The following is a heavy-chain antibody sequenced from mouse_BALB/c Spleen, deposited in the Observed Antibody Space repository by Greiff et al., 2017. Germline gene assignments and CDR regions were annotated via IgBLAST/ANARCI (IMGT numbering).Heavy chain of an antibody. CDR3: ARRDGYWYFDV. CDR2: ISSGGGST. V-gene: IGHV5-12-1*01. J-gene: IGHJ1*01. D-gene: IGHD2-3*01. CDR1: GFAFSSYD. Sequence: EVQLQESGGGLVKPGGSLKLSCAASGFAFSSYDMSWVRQTPEKRLEWVAYISSGGGSTYYPDTVKGRFTISRDNAKNTLYLQMSSLKSEDTAMYYCARRDGYWYFDVWGAGTTVTVSS.